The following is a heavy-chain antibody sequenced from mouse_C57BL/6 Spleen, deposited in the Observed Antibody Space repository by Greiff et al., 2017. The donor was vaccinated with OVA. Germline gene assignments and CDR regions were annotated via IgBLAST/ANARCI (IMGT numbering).Heavy chain of an antibody. J-gene: IGHJ2*01. Sequence: QVQLQQPGAELVRPGSSVKLSCKASGYTFTSYWMHWVKQRPIQGLEWIGNIDPSDSEPHYNQKFKDKATLTVDKSSSTAYMQLSSLTSEDSAVYYCARSDTTRDYFDYWGQGTTLTVSS. CDR2: IDPSDSEP. V-gene: IGHV1-52*01. CDR1: GYTFTSYW. CDR3: ARSDTTRDYFDY. D-gene: IGHD1-1*01.